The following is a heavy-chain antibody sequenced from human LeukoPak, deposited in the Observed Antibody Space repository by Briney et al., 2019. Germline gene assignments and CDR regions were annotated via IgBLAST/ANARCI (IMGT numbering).Heavy chain of an antibody. Sequence: GGSLRLSCAASGFTFSSYRMSWVRQAPGKGLEWVANIKQDGSEKYYVDSVKGRFTISRDNAKNSLYLQMNSLRAEDTAVYYCARDRALYYYYYGMDVWGQGTTVTVSS. CDR3: ARDRALYYYYYGMDV. CDR1: GFTFSSYR. J-gene: IGHJ6*02. D-gene: IGHD3-16*02. CDR2: IKQDGSEK. V-gene: IGHV3-7*01.